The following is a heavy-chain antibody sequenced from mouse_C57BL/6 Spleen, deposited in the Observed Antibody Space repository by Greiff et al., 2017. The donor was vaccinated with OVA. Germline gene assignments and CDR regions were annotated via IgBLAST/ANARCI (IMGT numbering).Heavy chain of an antibody. CDR2: ISDGGSYT. CDR1: GFTFSSYA. CDR3: ARDNGYDGFDY. Sequence: DVKLVESGGGLVKPGGSLKLSCAASGFTFSSYAMSWVRQTPEKRLEWVATISDGGSYTYYPDNVKGRFTISRDNAKNNLYLQMSHLKSEDTAMYYCARDNGYDGFDYWGQGTTLTVSS. V-gene: IGHV5-4*01. J-gene: IGHJ2*01. D-gene: IGHD2-2*01.